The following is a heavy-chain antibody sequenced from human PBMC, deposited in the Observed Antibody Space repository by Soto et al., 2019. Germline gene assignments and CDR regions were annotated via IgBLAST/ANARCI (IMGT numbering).Heavy chain of an antibody. CDR1: GFTFSSYT. CDR2: IGAATGDI. V-gene: IGHV3-48*01. J-gene: IGHJ4*02. Sequence: GGSLRLSCAASGFTFSSYTMTLFRQAPGKGLEWVSYIGAATGDIKHADSVKGRLTISRDNAKNSLYLQMNSLRAEDTALSYCARERGGYYFDYWGLGTLVTVSS. CDR3: ARERGGYYFDY. D-gene: IGHD3-3*01.